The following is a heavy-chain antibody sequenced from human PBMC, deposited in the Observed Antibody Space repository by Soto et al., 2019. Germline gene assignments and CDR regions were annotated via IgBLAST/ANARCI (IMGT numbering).Heavy chain of an antibody. CDR3: AKSPPERGDFWSGLFDY. Sequence: GGSLRLSCAASGFTFSSYAMSWVRQAPGKGLEWVSAISGSGGSTYYADSVKGRFTISRDNSKNTLYLQMNSLRAEDTAVYYCAKSPPERGDFWSGLFDYWGQGTLVTVSS. CDR1: GFTFSSYA. CDR2: ISGSGGST. D-gene: IGHD3-3*01. J-gene: IGHJ4*02. V-gene: IGHV3-23*01.